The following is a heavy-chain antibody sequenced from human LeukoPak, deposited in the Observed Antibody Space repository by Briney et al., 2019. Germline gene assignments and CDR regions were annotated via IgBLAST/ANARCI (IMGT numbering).Heavy chain of an antibody. J-gene: IGHJ6*02. CDR3: ARDYGYYGSGTRHYYYYGMDV. V-gene: IGHV4-59*01. Sequence: SETLSLTCTVSGGSISSYYWSWIRQPPGKGLEWIGYIYYSGSTNYNPSLKSRVTISVDTSKNRFSLKLSSVTAADTAVYYCARDYGYYGSGTRHYYYYGMDVWGQGTTVTVSS. D-gene: IGHD3-10*01. CDR1: GGSISSYY. CDR2: IYYSGST.